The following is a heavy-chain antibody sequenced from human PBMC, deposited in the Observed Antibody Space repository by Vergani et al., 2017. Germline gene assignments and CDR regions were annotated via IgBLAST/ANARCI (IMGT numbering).Heavy chain of an antibody. J-gene: IGHJ6*03. D-gene: IGHD3-3*01. CDR3: AKDRYYDFWSDLGYMDV. CDR2: ISWNSGSI. V-gene: IGHV3-9*01. Sequence: EVQLVESGGGLVQPGRSLRLSCAASGFTFDDYAMHWVRQAPGKGLEWVSGISWNSGSIGYADSVKGRFTIPRDNAKNSLYLQMNSLRAEDTALYYCAKDRYYDFWSDLGYMDVWGKGTTVTVSS. CDR1: GFTFDDYA.